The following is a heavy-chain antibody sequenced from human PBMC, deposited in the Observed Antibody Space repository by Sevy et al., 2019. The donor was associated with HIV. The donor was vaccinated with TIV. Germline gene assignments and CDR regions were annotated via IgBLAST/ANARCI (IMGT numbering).Heavy chain of an antibody. Sequence: SDTLSLTCTVSGGSISNSYWSWIRQPPGKGLEWIGYIYYSGSTNYNPSLKSRVTMSIDTSKNQFSLNLSSVTAADMAVYYCARGGGYYISGSLWGQGTLVTVSS. CDR2: IYYSGST. D-gene: IGHD3-10*01. CDR3: ARGGGYYISGSL. CDR1: GGSISNSY. J-gene: IGHJ4*02. V-gene: IGHV4-59*01.